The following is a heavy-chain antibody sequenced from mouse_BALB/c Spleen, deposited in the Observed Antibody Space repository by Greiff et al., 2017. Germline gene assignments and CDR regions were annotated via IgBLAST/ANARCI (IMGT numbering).Heavy chain of an antibody. V-gene: IGHV5-17*02. CDR3: VRAEGRGDGFSLEN. CDR1: GFTFSSFG. D-gene: IGHD1-1*01. Sequence: EVQLVESGGGLVQPGGSRKLSCAASGFTFSSFGMHWVRQAPEKGLEWVAYISSGSSTIYYADTVKGRFTISRDNPKNTLFLQMTSLRSEDTAMYYCVRAEGRGDGFSLENRGEGATLT. CDR2: ISSGSSTI. J-gene: IGHJ2*01.